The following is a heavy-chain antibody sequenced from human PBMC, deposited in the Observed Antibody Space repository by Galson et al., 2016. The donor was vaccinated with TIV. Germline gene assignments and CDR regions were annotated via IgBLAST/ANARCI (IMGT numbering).Heavy chain of an antibody. CDR3: ARTAGAGIAARVLFDY. CDR1: GGSIITKSYY. D-gene: IGHD6-6*01. V-gene: IGHV4-39*07. CDR2: IYYTGST. J-gene: IGHJ4*02. Sequence: LSLTCIVSGGSIITKSYYWGRIRQTPGKGLEWIATIYYTGSTYYNPSLKTPVSISVDTSRNQFSLNLSSVTAADTAVYFCARTAGAGIAARVLFDYWGQGTLVTVSS.